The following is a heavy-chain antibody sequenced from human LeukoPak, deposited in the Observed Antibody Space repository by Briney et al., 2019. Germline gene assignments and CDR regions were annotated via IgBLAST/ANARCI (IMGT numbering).Heavy chain of an antibody. CDR1: GFTVSSNY. D-gene: IGHD6-13*01. CDR3: AKDLFGSSWYHSREDQ. J-gene: IGHJ4*02. Sequence: GGSLRLSCAASGFTVSSNYMSWVRQAPGKGLEWVSVIYSDGRTYYADSVKGRFTISRDNSKNTLYLETNSLRAEDTAVYYCAKDLFGSSWYHSREDQWGQGTLVTVSS. V-gene: IGHV3-53*01. CDR2: IYSDGRT.